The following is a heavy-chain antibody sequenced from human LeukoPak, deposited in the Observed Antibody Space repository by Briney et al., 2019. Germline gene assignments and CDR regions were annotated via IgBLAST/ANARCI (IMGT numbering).Heavy chain of an antibody. V-gene: IGHV4-39*01. CDR2: IYYSGST. CDR1: GGSISSSSYY. J-gene: IGHJ5*02. D-gene: IGHD2-2*01. CDR3: ARQSRVPAAILLWFDP. Sequence: SETLSLTCTVSGGSISSSSYYWGWIRQPPGKGLEWIGSIYYSGSTYYNPSLKSRVTISVDTSKNQFSLKLSSVTAADTAVYYCARQSRVPAAILLWFDPWGQGTLVTISS.